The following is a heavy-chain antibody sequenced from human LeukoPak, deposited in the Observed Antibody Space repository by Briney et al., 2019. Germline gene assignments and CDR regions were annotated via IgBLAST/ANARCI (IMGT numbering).Heavy chain of an antibody. D-gene: IGHD4-11*01. CDR3: ASSNGAPTDTHYYYMNV. CDR2: IYSNGNT. J-gene: IGHJ6*03. Sequence: PGGSLRLSCEASGFTVSSTYMSWVRQAPGKGLEWVSAIYSNGNTYYTDSVKGRFTISRDNSRNTLDLQMNSLRAEDTAVYYCASSNGAPTDTHYYYMNVWAKGPRSLSP. V-gene: IGHV3-53*01. CDR1: GFTVSSTY.